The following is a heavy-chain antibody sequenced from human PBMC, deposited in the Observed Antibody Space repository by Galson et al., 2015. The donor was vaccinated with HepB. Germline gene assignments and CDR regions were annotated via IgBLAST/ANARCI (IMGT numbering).Heavy chain of an antibody. CDR2: ISPNSGGT. Sequence: SVKASCKASGYTFTDYFIRWVRQAPGQGLEWMGWISPNSGGTNYAQKFQGWVTMTRDTSISTAYMELSRLRSDDTAVYYCAKDALGSSGWYKEVGSLDYWGQGTLVTVSS. D-gene: IGHD6-19*01. J-gene: IGHJ4*02. V-gene: IGHV1-2*04. CDR3: AKDALGSSGWYKEVGSLDY. CDR1: GYTFTDYF.